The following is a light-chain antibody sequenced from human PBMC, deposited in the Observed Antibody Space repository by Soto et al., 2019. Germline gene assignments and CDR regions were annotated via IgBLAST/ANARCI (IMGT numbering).Light chain of an antibody. Sequence: EIVLTQSPATLSLSPGERATLSCGASQSVSSYLAWYQQKPGQAPRLLIYDASNRATGIPARFSGSGSGTDFTLTISSLEPEDFAVYYCQQRSNWPLITFGQGTRLENK. CDR3: QQRSNWPLIT. J-gene: IGKJ5*01. CDR2: DAS. V-gene: IGKV3-11*01. CDR1: QSVSSY.